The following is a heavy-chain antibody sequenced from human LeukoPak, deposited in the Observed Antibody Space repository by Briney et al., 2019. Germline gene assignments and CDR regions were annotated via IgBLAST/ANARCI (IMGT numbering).Heavy chain of an antibody. CDR3: ARSSSGYNYRYNYGMDV. CDR1: GYTFTNYC. J-gene: IGHJ6*02. V-gene: IGHV1-18*01. Sequence: ASVKVSCKASGYTFTNYCLFWVRQRPGQGLEGMGLISANTGNTKFLQNFKGRVTMTTDTATSTAYMELRNLSSVDTAVYYCARSSSGYNYRYNYGMDVWGQGTTVIVSS. D-gene: IGHD5-12*01. CDR2: ISANTGNT.